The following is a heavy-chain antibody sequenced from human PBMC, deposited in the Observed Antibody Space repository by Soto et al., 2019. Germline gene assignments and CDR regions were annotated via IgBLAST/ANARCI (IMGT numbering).Heavy chain of an antibody. V-gene: IGHV4-4*07. CDR2: IYTSGTT. CDR3: ARERVEYCSSTSCSHFYYHGMDV. D-gene: IGHD2-2*01. Sequence: SETLSLTCTVSGGSFSGSYWSWIRQPAGKRLEWIGRIYTSGTTNYNPSLQSRVSLSVGTSKNQFSLILSSVTAADTAVYYCARERVEYCSSTSCSHFYYHGMDVWGQGTTVTVSS. J-gene: IGHJ6*02. CDR1: GGSFSGSY.